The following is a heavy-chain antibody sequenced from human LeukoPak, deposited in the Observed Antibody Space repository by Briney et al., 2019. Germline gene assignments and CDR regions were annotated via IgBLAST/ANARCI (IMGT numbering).Heavy chain of an antibody. CDR1: GFTFSSYG. J-gene: IGHJ4*02. CDR2: IRYDGSNK. V-gene: IGHV3-30*02. D-gene: IGHD3-9*01. CDR3: AKDTHFDWLLLDY. Sequence: GGSLRLSCAASGFTFSSYGMHWVRQAPGKGLEWVAFIRYDGSNKYYADSVKGRFTISRDNSKNTLYLQMNSLRAEDTAVYYCAKDTHFDWLLLDYWGQGTLVTVSA.